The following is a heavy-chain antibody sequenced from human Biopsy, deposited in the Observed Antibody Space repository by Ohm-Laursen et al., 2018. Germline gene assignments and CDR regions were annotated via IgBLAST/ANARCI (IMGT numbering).Heavy chain of an antibody. CDR2: ITHDGSKT. V-gene: IGHV3-30*18. CDR3: TKERRGWYSER. D-gene: IGHD6-19*01. Sequence: SLRLSCTAPGFTFSEYAMHWVRQAPGKGLEWVAIITHDGSKTYYADSVEGRFTISRDQFKSTVYLQLNSLRTEDTAIYYCTKERRGWYSERWGQGTLVTVSS. CDR1: GFTFSEYA. J-gene: IGHJ4*02.